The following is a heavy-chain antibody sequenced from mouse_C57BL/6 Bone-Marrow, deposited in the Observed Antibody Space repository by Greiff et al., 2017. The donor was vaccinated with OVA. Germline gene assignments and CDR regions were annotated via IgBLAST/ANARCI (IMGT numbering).Heavy chain of an antibody. CDR1: GFTFSDYY. V-gene: IGHV5-16*01. CDR2: INYDGSST. CDR3: AREDNGSSYLWYIDY. J-gene: IGHJ2*01. Sequence: EVQLVESEGGLVQPGSSMKLSCTASGFTFSDYYMAWVRQVPEKGLEWVANINYDGSSTYYLDSLKNRFIISRDTAKNILYLQMSSLKYEDTATYYCAREDNGSSYLWYIDYWGQGTTLTVSS. D-gene: IGHD1-1*01.